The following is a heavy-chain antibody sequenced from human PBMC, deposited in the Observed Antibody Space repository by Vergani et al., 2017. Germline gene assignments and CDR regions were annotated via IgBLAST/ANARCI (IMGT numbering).Heavy chain of an antibody. J-gene: IGHJ4*02. Sequence: EVQLVESGGGLVKPGGSLRLSCGASGFTFSTYSMIWVRQAPGKGLEWVSSISSSSSYIYWADSVKGRFTISRDNAKNSLYLQMNSLRAEDTAVYYCARDPSYYDYVWGSYRYSYYFDYWGQGTLVTVSS. D-gene: IGHD3-16*02. CDR2: ISSSSSYI. CDR1: GFTFSTYS. V-gene: IGHV3-21*01. CDR3: ARDPSYYDYVWGSYRYSYYFDY.